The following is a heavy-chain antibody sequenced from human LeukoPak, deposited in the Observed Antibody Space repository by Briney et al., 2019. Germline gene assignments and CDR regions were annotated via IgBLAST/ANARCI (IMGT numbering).Heavy chain of an antibody. CDR2: MKGGGET. Sequence: PGGSLRLSCAASGFSFINYAMSWVRQAPARGPEWLSGMKGGGETSYSDSVKGRFTLSRDDSRNTVYRQLNNLRVEDTAIYYCARASWISPADAACWGRGPQVTVSS. V-gene: IGHV3-23*01. J-gene: IGHJ4*02. CDR3: ARASWISPADAAC. CDR1: GFSFINYA. D-gene: IGHD2-2*03.